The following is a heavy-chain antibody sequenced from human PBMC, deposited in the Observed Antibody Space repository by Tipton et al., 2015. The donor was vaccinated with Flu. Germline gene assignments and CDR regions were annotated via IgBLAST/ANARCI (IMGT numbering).Heavy chain of an antibody. V-gene: IGHV3-7*01. CDR3: AGGLSGP. J-gene: IGHJ5*02. CDR2: IKEDGSEK. Sequence: AVSGFTFSSYWMSWVRQAPGKGLEWMANIKEDGSEKYYVDSLKGRFTISRDNAKNSLYLQMISLRAEDTAVYYCAGGLSGPWGQGTLVTVSS. CDR1: GFTFSSYW. D-gene: IGHD3-10*01.